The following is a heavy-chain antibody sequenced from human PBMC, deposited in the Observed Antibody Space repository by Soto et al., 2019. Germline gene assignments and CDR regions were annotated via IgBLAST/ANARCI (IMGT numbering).Heavy chain of an antibody. CDR3: ARYCSGGSCYSIFRGGYGMDV. J-gene: IGHJ6*02. CDR2: INHSGST. D-gene: IGHD2-15*01. CDR1: GGSFSGYY. Sequence: SETLSLTCAVYGGSFSGYYWSWIRQPPGKGLEWIGEINHSGSTNYNPSLKSRVTISVDTSKNQFSLKLSSVTAADTAVYYCARYCSGGSCYSIFRGGYGMDVWGQGTTVTVS. V-gene: IGHV4-34*01.